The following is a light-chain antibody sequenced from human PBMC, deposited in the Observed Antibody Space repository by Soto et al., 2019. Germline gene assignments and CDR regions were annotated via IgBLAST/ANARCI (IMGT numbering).Light chain of an antibody. CDR1: QSVSSN. Sequence: EVVMTQSPATLSVSPGERVTLSCRASQSVSSNLAWYQQKPGQAPRLLISGASTRATGIPARFSGSGSGTEFTLTISTLQFEDFAVYYCQQYNNWPPVTFGQGTRLEIK. CDR3: QQYNNWPPVT. V-gene: IGKV3-15*01. J-gene: IGKJ5*01. CDR2: GAS.